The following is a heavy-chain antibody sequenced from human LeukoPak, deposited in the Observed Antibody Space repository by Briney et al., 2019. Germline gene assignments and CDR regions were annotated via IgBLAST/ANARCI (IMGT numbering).Heavy chain of an antibody. J-gene: IGHJ4*02. CDR1: GGSFSGYY. Sequence: SETLSLTCAVYGGSFSGYYWSWIRQPPGKGLEWIGEINHSGSTNYNPSLKSRVTISLDTSKNQLSLKLSSVTAADTAVYYCARHGSRGAAMGLWGQGTLVTVSS. D-gene: IGHD5-18*01. V-gene: IGHV4-34*01. CDR3: ARHGSRGAAMGL. CDR2: INHSGST.